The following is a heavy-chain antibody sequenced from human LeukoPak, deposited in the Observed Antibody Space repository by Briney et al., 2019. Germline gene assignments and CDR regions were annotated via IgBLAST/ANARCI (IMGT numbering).Heavy chain of an antibody. CDR3: ARGGFDYYGTGRAFDV. J-gene: IGHJ4*02. V-gene: IGHV1-18*01. CDR1: GYSFPTYG. D-gene: IGHD3-10*01. CDR2: ISNDNGIT. Sequence: GASVKVSCKTSGYSFPTYGIRWVRQAPGQGLEWMGWISNDNGITNYAPQFQGRVTLDTETYTSTAYMELRNLRSDDTAVYYCARGGFDYYGTGRAFDVWGQGTLVTVSS.